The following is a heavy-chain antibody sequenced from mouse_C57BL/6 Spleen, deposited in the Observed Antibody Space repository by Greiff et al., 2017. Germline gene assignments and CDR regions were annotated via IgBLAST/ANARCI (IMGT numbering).Heavy chain of an antibody. V-gene: IGHV1-82*01. Sequence: QVQLQQSGPELVKPGASVKISCKASGYAFSSSWMNWVKQRPGKGLEWIGRIYPGDGDTNYNGTFKGKATLTADKSSSTAYMQLSSLTSEDSAVYFCARGYYCGGGNYVDYWGQGTTLTVSS. CDR2: IYPGDGDT. CDR1: GYAFSSSW. D-gene: IGHD1-1*01. J-gene: IGHJ2*01. CDR3: ARGYYCGGGNYVDY.